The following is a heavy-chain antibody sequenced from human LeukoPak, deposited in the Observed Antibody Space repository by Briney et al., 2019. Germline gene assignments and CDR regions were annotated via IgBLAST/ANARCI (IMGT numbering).Heavy chain of an antibody. CDR1: GYTFTSYG. V-gene: IGHV1-18*01. J-gene: IGHJ6*02. D-gene: IGHD5-24*01. CDR3: ARIWMATITGGYYYYGMDV. Sequence: GASVKVSCKASGYTFTSYGISWVRQAPGQGLEWMGWISAYNGNTNYAQKLQGRVTMTTDTSTSTAYMELRILRSDDTAVYYCARIWMATITGGYYYYGMDVWGQGTTVTVSS. CDR2: ISAYNGNT.